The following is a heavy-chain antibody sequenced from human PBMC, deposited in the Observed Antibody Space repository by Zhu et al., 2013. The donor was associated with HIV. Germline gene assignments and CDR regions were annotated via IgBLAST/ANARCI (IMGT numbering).Heavy chain of an antibody. CDR2: INPNSGGT. V-gene: IGHV1-2*04. D-gene: IGHD3-10*01. CDR3: ARGGEKLLWFRELSYLFDY. Sequence: QVQLVQSGAEVKKPGASVKVSCKASGYTFTGYYMHWVRQAPGQGPEWMGWINPNSGGTNYAQKFQGWVTMTRDTSISTAYMELSRLRSDDTAVYYCARGGEKLLWFRELSYLFDYWGQGTLVTVSS. J-gene: IGHJ4*02. CDR1: GYTFTGYY.